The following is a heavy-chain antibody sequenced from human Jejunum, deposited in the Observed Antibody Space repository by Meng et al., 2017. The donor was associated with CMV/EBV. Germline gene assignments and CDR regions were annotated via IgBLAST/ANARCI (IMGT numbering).Heavy chain of an antibody. V-gene: IGHV3-23*01. Sequence: TFRSYAMSWVRQAPGKGLEWVSAISGGGGSTYYTDSVKGRFTISRDNSKNTLYLQMNNLRAEDTALYYCAKEMTTPAAGTVGFDYWAQGALVTVSS. J-gene: IGHJ4*02. CDR1: TFRSYA. CDR3: AKEMTTPAAGTVGFDY. D-gene: IGHD6-13*01. CDR2: ISGGGGST.